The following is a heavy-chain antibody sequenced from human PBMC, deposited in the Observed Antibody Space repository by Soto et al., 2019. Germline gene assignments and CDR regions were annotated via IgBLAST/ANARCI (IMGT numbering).Heavy chain of an antibody. CDR2: IRDKAHSYTA. J-gene: IGHJ3*01. CDR3: ARVVLAAAANRYSIDV. D-gene: IGHD6-13*01. CDR1: GFTFSDHY. V-gene: IGHV3-72*01. Sequence: EVQLVESGGGLVQPGGSLRLSCAASGFTFSDHYMDWVRQAPGRGLEWVGRIRDKAHSYTAEYAASLKGRFSISRDDSKNSLYLQMNSLKIEDTAVYFCARVVLAAAANRYSIDVWGQGTVVTVSS.